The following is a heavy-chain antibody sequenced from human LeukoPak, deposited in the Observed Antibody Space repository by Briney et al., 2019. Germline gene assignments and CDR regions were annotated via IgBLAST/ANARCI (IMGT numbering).Heavy chain of an antibody. D-gene: IGHD6-13*01. J-gene: IGHJ3*02. CDR1: GYTFTGYY. CDR3: ARGPQQQQATVAFDI. V-gene: IGHV1-2*02. Sequence: ASVKVSCKASGYTFTGYYMHWVRQAPGQGLEWMGWINPNSGGTNYAQKFQGRVTMTRDTSISTAYMELSRLRSDDTAVYYCARGPQQQQATVAFDIWGQGTMVTVSS. CDR2: INPNSGGT.